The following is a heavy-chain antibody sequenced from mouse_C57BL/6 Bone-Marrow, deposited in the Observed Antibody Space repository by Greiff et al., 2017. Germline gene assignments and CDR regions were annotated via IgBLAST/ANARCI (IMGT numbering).Heavy chain of an antibody. Sequence: VQLVESGAELARPGASVKLSCKASGYTFTSHGISWVKQRTGQGLEWIGEIYPRSGNTYYNEKFKGKATVTADKSSSTAYMELRSLTSEDSAVYFCARHDYGFFDCWGQGTTLAVSS. CDR1: GYTFTSHG. CDR3: ARHDYGFFDC. V-gene: IGHV1-81*01. D-gene: IGHD2-4*01. J-gene: IGHJ2*01. CDR2: IYPRSGNT.